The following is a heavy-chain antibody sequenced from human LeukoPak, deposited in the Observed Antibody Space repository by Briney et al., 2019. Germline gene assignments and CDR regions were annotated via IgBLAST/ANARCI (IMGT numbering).Heavy chain of an antibody. CDR1: GFIVSSNY. CDR2: IYSGGST. Sequence: GGSPRLSCAASGFIVSSNYMSWVRQAPGKGLEWVAVIYSGGSTYYADSVKGRFTISRDNSKNTLYLQMNSLRAEDTAVYYCARDSHSGSYYRLDYWGQGTLVTVSS. J-gene: IGHJ4*02. D-gene: IGHD1-26*01. CDR3: ARDSHSGSYYRLDY. V-gene: IGHV3-53*01.